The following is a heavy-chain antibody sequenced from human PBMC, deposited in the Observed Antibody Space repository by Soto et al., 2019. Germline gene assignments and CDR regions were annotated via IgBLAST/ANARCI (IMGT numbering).Heavy chain of an antibody. Sequence: GGSLRLSCAASGFTFSSYWMSWVRQAPGKGLEWVANIKQDGSEKYYVDSVKGRFTISRDNAKNSLYLQMNSLRAEDTAVYYCAKDTEFGYFWSGYYWSYGMDVWGQGXTVTVSS. D-gene: IGHD3-3*01. CDR2: IKQDGSEK. V-gene: IGHV3-7*01. CDR3: AKDTEFGYFWSGYYWSYGMDV. CDR1: GFTFSSYW. J-gene: IGHJ6*02.